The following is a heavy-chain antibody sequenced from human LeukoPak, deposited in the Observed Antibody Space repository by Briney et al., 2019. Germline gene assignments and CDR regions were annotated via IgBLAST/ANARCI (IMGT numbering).Heavy chain of an antibody. CDR1: GFTFSSYW. V-gene: IGHV3-74*01. D-gene: IGHD6-25*01. J-gene: IGHJ4*02. Sequence: QSGGSLRLSCAASGFTFSSYWMHWVRQALGKGLVWVSRINSDGSSTSYADSVKGRFTISRDNAKNTLYLQMNSLRAEDTAVYYCARLGSQGGVAALDYWGQGTLVTVSS. CDR3: ARLGSQGGVAALDY. CDR2: INSDGSST.